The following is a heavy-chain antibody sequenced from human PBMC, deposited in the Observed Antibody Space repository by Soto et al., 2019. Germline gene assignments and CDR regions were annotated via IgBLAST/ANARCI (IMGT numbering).Heavy chain of an antibody. J-gene: IGHJ6*02. V-gene: IGHV3-48*03. CDR2: IGSSGSTI. CDR3: ATTLGGYYYGMDV. CDR1: GFTFSSYE. Sequence: EVQLVESGGGLVQPGGSLRLSCAASGFTFSSYEMNWVRQAPGKGLEWVSYIGSSGSTIYYADSVKGRFTISRDNAKNSLYLQMSSLRAEDTAVYYCATTLGGYYYGMDVWGQGTTVTVSS. D-gene: IGHD3-16*01.